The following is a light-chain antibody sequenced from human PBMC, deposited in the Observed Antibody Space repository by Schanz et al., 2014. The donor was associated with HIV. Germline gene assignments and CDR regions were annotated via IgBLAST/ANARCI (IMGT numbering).Light chain of an antibody. CDR1: QSVSSN. J-gene: IGKJ3*01. CDR2: GAS. V-gene: IGKV3-20*01. Sequence: EIEMTQSPATLSVSPGERATLSCRASQSVSSNLAWYQQKRGQAPRLVIYGASTRATGIPDRFSGSGSGTDFTLTISRLEPEDFAVFYCQHYGSSPFTFGPGIKVDIK. CDR3: QHYGSSPFT.